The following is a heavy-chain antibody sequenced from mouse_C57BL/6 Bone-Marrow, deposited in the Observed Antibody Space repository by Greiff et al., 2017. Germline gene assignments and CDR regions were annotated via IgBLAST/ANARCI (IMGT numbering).Heavy chain of an antibody. CDR2: INPNNGGT. J-gene: IGHJ3*01. CDR3: ARYYYDYDVSFAY. D-gene: IGHD2-4*01. CDR1: GYTFTDYY. V-gene: IGHV1-26*01. Sequence: VQLQQSGPELVKPGASVKISCKASGYTFTDYYMNWVKQSHGKSLEWIGDINPNNGGTSYNQKFKGKATLTVDKSSSTAYMELRSLTSEDSAVYYCARYYYDYDVSFAYWGQGNLVTVSA.